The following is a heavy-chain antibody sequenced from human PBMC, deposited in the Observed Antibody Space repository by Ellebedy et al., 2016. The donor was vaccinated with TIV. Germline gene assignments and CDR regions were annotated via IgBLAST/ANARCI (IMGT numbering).Heavy chain of an antibody. V-gene: IGHV4-59*08. CDR1: GGSISSYY. CDR2: IYYSGST. D-gene: IGHD3-22*01. J-gene: IGHJ4*02. CDR3: ARLLVYDSSCSHLDY. Sequence: MPSETLSLTCTVSGGSISSYYWRWIRQPPGKGLEWIGYIYYSGSTNYNPSLKSRVTISVDTSKNQFSLKLSSVTAADTALYYCARLLVYDSSCSHLDYWGQGTLVTVSS.